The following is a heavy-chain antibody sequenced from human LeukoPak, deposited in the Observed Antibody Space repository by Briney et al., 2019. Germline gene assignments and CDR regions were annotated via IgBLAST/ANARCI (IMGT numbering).Heavy chain of an antibody. Sequence: PSETLSLTCTVYGGSISSGSYYWSWLPQPAGKGLEWIGRIFTSGSTNYNPSLKSRVTISVDTSKNQFSLKLSSVTAADTAVYYCARATSLRELLTVDYFDYWGQGTLVTVSS. J-gene: IGHJ4*02. CDR1: GGSISSGSYY. D-gene: IGHD1-26*01. V-gene: IGHV4-61*02. CDR3: ARATSLRELLTVDYFDY. CDR2: IFTSGST.